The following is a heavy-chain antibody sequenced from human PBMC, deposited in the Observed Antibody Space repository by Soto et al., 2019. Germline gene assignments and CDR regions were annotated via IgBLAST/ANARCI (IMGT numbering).Heavy chain of an antibody. J-gene: IGHJ6*03. CDR1: GGSFSGYY. CDR2: INHSGST. D-gene: IGHD6-13*01. CDR3: ARGISSSWLPLPNYYYYMDV. Sequence: SETLSLTCAVYGGSFSGYYWSWIRQPPGKGLEWIGEINHSGSTNYNPSLKSRVTISVDTSKNQFSLKLSSVTAADTAVYYCARGISSSWLPLPNYYYYMDVWGKGTTVTVSS. V-gene: IGHV4-34*01.